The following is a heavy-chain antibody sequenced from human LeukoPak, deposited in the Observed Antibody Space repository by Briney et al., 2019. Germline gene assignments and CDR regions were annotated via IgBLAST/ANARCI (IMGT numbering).Heavy chain of an antibody. CDR1: GGSISNYY. CDR3: ARQWGRLGFDY. D-gene: IGHD6-19*01. J-gene: IGHJ4*02. V-gene: IGHV4-39*01. Sequence: PSETLSLTCTVSGGSISNYYWGWIRQPPGKGLEWIGSIYYSGSTYYNASLRSRVTISLDTSKNQFSLKLSSMTAADTAVYYCARQWGRLGFDYWGQGTLVTVSS. CDR2: IYYSGST.